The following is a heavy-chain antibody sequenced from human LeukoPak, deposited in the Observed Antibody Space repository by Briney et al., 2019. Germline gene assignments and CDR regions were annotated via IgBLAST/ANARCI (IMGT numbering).Heavy chain of an antibody. CDR3: ARGGGKKGPFDP. CDR2: IYYSGST. Sequence: SETLSLTCTVSGGSISSYYWSWIRQPPGKGLEWIGYIYYSGSTNYNPSLKSRVTISVDTSKNQFSLKLSSVTAADTAVYYCARGGGKKGPFDPWGQGTLVTVSS. D-gene: IGHD3-16*01. V-gene: IGHV4-59*01. CDR1: GGSISSYY. J-gene: IGHJ5*02.